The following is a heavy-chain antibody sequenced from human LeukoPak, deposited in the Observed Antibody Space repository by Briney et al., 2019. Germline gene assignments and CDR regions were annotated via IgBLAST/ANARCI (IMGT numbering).Heavy chain of an antibody. CDR1: GFTFRNYA. V-gene: IGHV3-21*01. CDR3: ARVQADRAFDI. J-gene: IGHJ3*02. CDR2: ISSSSTYI. Sequence: GGSLRLSCAASGFTFRNYAMNWVRQAPGKGLEWVSFISSSSTYIYYADSVKGRFTISRDNAKNSLYLQMNSLRAEDTAVYYCARVQADRAFDIWGQGTMVTVSS. D-gene: IGHD1-1*01.